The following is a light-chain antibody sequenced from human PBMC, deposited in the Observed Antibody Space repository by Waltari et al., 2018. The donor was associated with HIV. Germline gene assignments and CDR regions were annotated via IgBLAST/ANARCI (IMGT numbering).Light chain of an antibody. CDR1: QDIRNY. Sequence: DIQMTQSPSSLSASVGDRGPIPCQARQDIRNYLNWYQQKSGKAPKVLMYDVSNLETGVPSRFSASGSGTDFTFTISSLHPEDSGTYYGQQYDNLSRITFGPGNTVAIK. J-gene: IGKJ3*01. CDR2: DVS. CDR3: QQYDNLSRIT. V-gene: IGKV1-33*01.